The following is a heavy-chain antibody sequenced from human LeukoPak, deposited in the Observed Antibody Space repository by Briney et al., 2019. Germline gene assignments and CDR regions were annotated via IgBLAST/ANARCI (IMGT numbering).Heavy chain of an antibody. J-gene: IGHJ3*02. D-gene: IGHD5-18*01. Sequence: SETLSLTCTVSGGSIRSSSHYWGWIRQPPGEGLEWIGIIYHSGTTYYNASLKSRVTISVDTSKNQFSLKLTSVTAADTAVYYCARDGDTAMVRGAFDIWGQGTMVTVSS. CDR2: IYHSGTT. CDR1: GGSIRSSSHY. V-gene: IGHV4-39*07. CDR3: ARDGDTAMVRGAFDI.